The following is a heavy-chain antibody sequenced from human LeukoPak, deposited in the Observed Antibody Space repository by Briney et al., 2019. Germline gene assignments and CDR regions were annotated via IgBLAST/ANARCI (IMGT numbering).Heavy chain of an antibody. J-gene: IGHJ4*02. CDR2: IYYSGST. Sequence: SETLSLTCTVSGGSVSSGSYYWSWIRQPPGKGPEWIGYIYYSGSTNYNPSLKSRVTISVDTSKNQFSLKLSSVTAADTAVYYCARGIRASYSSSSGFYFDYWGQGTLVTVSS. D-gene: IGHD6-6*01. CDR3: ARGIRASYSSSSGFYFDY. V-gene: IGHV4-61*01. CDR1: GGSVSSGSYY.